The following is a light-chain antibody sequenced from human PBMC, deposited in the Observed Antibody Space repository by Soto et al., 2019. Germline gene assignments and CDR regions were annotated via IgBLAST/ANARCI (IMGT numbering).Light chain of an antibody. J-gene: IGKJ2*01. CDR3: QQYGSSPT. Sequence: EIVLTQSPGTLSLSPGERATLSCRASQSVSSYYLAWYQQKPGQAPRLLIYAASSRAPGIPDRFSGSGSGTDFTLTISRLEPEDFAVYYCQQYGSSPTFGQGTKLEIK. CDR1: QSVSSYY. CDR2: AAS. V-gene: IGKV3-20*01.